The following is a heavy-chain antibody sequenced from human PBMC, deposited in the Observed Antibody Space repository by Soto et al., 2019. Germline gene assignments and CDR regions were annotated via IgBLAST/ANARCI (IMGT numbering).Heavy chain of an antibody. CDR3: ARGEISGWYFDY. D-gene: IGHD6-19*01. J-gene: IGHJ4*02. CDR2: IYYSGST. Sequence: PSETLSLTCTVSGGSISSYYWSWIRQPPGKGLEWIGYIYYSGSTNYNPSLKSRVTISVDTSKNQFSLKLSSVTAADTAVYYCARGEISGWYFDYWGQGTQVTVSS. V-gene: IGHV4-59*12. CDR1: GGSISSYY.